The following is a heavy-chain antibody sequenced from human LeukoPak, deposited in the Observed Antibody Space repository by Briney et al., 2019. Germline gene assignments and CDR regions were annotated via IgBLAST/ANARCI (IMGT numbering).Heavy chain of an antibody. J-gene: IGHJ4*02. CDR1: GYTFTSYY. CDR3: AREKDVGPDY. CDR2: INPSGGST. D-gene: IGHD6-6*01. Sequence: ASVKVSCKASGYTFTSYYMHGVRQAPGQRLEWTGIINPSGGSTSYAQKFQSRVTMTRDTSTSTVYMELSSLRSEDTAVYYCAREKDVGPDYWGQGTLVTVSP. V-gene: IGHV1-46*01.